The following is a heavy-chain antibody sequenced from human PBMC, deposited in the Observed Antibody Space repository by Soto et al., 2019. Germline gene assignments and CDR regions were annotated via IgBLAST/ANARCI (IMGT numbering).Heavy chain of an antibody. CDR1: GYSISSSNR. D-gene: IGHD3-22*01. J-gene: IGHJ3*02. V-gene: IGHV4-28*01. CDR3: ARINNYYDSSGYPPDAFDI. Sequence: SETLSLTCDVSGYSISSSNRCGWIRQPRLKGLEWIGYIYYTGNTYYNPSLKSRVTMSVDASKNRFSLKLSSVTAVDTAVYYCARINNYYDSSGYPPDAFDIWGQGTMVTVSS. CDR2: IYYTGNT.